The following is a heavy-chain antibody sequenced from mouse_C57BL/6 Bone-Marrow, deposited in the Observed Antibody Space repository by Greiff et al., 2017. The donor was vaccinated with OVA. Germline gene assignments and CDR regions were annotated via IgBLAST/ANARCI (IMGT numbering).Heavy chain of an antibody. CDR3: AREGVKAWFAY. D-gene: IGHD2-2*01. J-gene: IGHJ3*01. Sequence: QVQLKESGAELARPGASVKLSCKASGYTFTSYGISWVKQRTGQGLEWIGEIYPRSGNTYYNEKFKGKATLTADKSSSTAYMELRSLTSEDSAVYFCAREGVKAWFAYWGQGTLVTVSA. V-gene: IGHV1-81*01. CDR1: GYTFTSYG. CDR2: IYPRSGNT.